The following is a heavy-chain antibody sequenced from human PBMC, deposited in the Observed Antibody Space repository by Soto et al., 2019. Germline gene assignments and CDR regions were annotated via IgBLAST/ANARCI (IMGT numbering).Heavy chain of an antibody. Sequence: EVQLVESGGGLVQPGGSLRLSCAGSGFTLCSYWMHWVRQAPGKGLERVARIDRDESVTTYADSVKGRFTISRDNAKKTLYLQMNSLRVEDTAVYYFARNLPTGTPPPYLDHWGQGTLVTVS. CDR3: ARNLPTGTPPPYLDH. D-gene: IGHD1-1*01. V-gene: IGHV3-74*01. CDR1: GFTLCSYW. J-gene: IGHJ4*02. CDR2: IDRDESVT.